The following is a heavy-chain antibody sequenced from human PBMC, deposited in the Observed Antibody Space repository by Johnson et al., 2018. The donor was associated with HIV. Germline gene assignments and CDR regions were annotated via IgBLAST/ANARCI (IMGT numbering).Heavy chain of an antibody. CDR1: GFSFSSYT. CDR2: ISYDESDQSYHGTNK. D-gene: IGHD6-19*01. Sequence: QVQLVESGGGLVQPGRSLRLSCAASGFSFSSYTMHWVRQAPGKGLEWVAIISYDESDQSYHGTNKYHADSVKGRFTISRDNSKNSLYLQLNSLRAEDTAGFYCARDGCIAVAGPTQGCAFDIWGQGTMVTVSS. CDR3: ARDGCIAVAGPTQGCAFDI. V-gene: IGHV3-30-3*01. J-gene: IGHJ3*02.